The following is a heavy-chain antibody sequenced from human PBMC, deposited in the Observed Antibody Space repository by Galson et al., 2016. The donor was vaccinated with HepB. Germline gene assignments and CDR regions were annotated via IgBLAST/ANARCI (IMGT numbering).Heavy chain of an antibody. Sequence: SLRLSCAVSGFTFSSHWMHWVRQAPGKGLVWVSRINNDGSRTDYADSMKGRFTISRDNAKNTLSLQMASIGVEDTAVYYCARDTHDYGDSGPDYWSQGTLVTVSS. CDR2: INNDGSRT. D-gene: IGHD4-17*01. J-gene: IGHJ4*02. CDR1: GFTFSSHW. CDR3: ARDTHDYGDSGPDY. V-gene: IGHV3-74*01.